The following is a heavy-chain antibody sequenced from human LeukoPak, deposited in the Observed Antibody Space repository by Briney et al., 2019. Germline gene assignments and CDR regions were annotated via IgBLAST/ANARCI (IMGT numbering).Heavy chain of an antibody. CDR2: INSDGSRT. Sequence: GGSLRLSCAASVYTFSSYLTHWVRQAPGRGRVCVSHINSDGSRTSYADSVKGGVTTSRDNAQNTLYLQMNSLRAEDMALYYCAKDLDRGNSGVLDYWGEGTLVTVSS. CDR1: VYTFSSYL. D-gene: IGHD4-23*01. J-gene: IGHJ4*02. CDR3: AKDLDRGNSGVLDY. V-gene: IGHV3-74*01.